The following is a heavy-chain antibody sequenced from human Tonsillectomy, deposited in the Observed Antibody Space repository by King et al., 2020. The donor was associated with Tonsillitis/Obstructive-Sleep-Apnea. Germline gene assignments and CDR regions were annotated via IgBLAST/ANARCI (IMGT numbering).Heavy chain of an antibody. J-gene: IGHJ4*02. D-gene: IGHD4-17*01. V-gene: IGHV3-20*04. CDR3: AREGYGDYVSVDPNAFDY. Sequence: VQLVESGGGVVRPGGSLRLSCAASGFTFDDYGMSWVRQAPGKGLEWVSGINWNGGRTGYADSVKGGFTISRDNAKNSLYLQMNSLRAEETALYYCAREGYGDYVSVDPNAFDYWGQGTLVTVSS. CDR2: INWNGGRT. CDR1: GFTFDDYG.